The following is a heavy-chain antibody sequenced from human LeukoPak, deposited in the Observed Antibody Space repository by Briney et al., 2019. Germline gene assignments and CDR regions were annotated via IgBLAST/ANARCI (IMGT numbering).Heavy chain of an antibody. CDR2: IKQDGSEK. J-gene: IGHJ4*02. V-gene: IGHV3-7*01. Sequence: GGSLRLSCAASGFTFSSYAMSWVRQAPGKGLEWVANIKQDGSEKYYVDSVKGRFTISRDNAKNSLYLQMNSLRAEDTAVYYCARWSSWLYYFDYWGQGTLVTVSS. CDR1: GFTFSSYA. CDR3: ARWSSWLYYFDY. D-gene: IGHD6-13*01.